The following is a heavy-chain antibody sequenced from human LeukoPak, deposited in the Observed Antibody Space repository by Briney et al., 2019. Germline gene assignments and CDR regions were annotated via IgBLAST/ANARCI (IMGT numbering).Heavy chain of an antibody. CDR1: GYTFTSYY. V-gene: IGHV1-46*01. D-gene: IGHD3-3*01. Sequence: GASVKVSCKASGYTFTSYYMHWVRQAPGQGLEWMGIINPSGGSTSYAQKFQGRVTMTRDTSTSTVYMELSSLRSEDTAVYYCARDSNRFLEWLLYWDYYYYYMDVWGKGTTVTVPS. CDR2: INPSGGST. CDR3: ARDSNRFLEWLLYWDYYYYYMDV. J-gene: IGHJ6*03.